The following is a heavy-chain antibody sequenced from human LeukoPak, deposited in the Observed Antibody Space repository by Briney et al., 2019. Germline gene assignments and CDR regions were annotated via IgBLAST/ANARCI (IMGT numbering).Heavy chain of an antibody. D-gene: IGHD1-26*01. V-gene: IGHV3-48*01. CDR3: ARHQGGPTAY. CDR1: GFTFSTYS. Sequence: PGGSLRLSCAASGFTFSTYSMNWVRQAPGKGLEWISYISSLSGTINYADSVKGRFTISRDNAKNSLYLHMNSLRAEDTAVYYCARHQGGPTAYWGQGTLVTVSS. J-gene: IGHJ4*02. CDR2: ISSLSGTI.